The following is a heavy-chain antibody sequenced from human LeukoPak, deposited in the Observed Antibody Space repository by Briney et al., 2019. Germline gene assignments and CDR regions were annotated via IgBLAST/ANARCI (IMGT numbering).Heavy chain of an antibody. Sequence: GGSLRLSCAVSGFTFTNYAMHWVRQAPGEGLEWVAVIAADGRDKHYADSVKGRFTISRDNSKNTLYLQMNSLRAEDTAVYYCAKDGVGPWGAPGVLDYWGQGTLVTASS. CDR2: IAADGRDK. V-gene: IGHV3-30*04. J-gene: IGHJ4*02. CDR3: AKDGVGPWGAPGVLDY. D-gene: IGHD1-26*01. CDR1: GFTFTNYA.